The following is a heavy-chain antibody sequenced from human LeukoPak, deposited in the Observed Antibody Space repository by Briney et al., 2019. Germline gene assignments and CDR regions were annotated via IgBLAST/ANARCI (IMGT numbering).Heavy chain of an antibody. Sequence: PSETLSLTCTVSGGSISSGGYYWSWIRQHPGKGLEWIGYIYYSGSTYYDPSLKCRVTISVDTSKNQFSLKLSSVTAADTAVYYCARDRMEYSSSWYEYYMDVWGKGTTVTVSS. J-gene: IGHJ6*03. CDR1: GGSISSGGYY. V-gene: IGHV4-31*03. CDR2: IYYSGST. D-gene: IGHD6-13*01. CDR3: ARDRMEYSSSWYEYYMDV.